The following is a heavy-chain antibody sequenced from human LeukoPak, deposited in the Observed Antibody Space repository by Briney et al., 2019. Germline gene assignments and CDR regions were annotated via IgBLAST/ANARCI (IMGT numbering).Heavy chain of an antibody. Sequence: KPSETLSLTCTVSGGSISSYYWSWIRQPPGKGLEWIGYIYYSGSTNYNPSLKSRVTISVDTSKNQFSLKLSSVTAADTAVYYCARSGGGFDYWGQGTLVTVSS. CDR2: IYYSGST. D-gene: IGHD1-26*01. CDR3: ARSGGGFDY. J-gene: IGHJ4*02. V-gene: IGHV4-59*01. CDR1: GGSISSYY.